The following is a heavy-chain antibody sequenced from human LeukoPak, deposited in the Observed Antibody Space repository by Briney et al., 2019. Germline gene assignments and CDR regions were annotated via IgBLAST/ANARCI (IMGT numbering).Heavy chain of an antibody. CDR3: AKDLNPAVTTYYFDY. D-gene: IGHD4-17*01. V-gene: IGHV3-23*01. Sequence: GGSLRLSCEASGFTFSSYAMSWVRQAPGKGLEWVSAISGSGGSTYYADSVKGRFTISRDDSKNALYLQMNSLRAEDTAVYYCAKDLNPAVTTYYFDYWGQGTLVTVSS. CDR2: ISGSGGST. CDR1: GFTFSSYA. J-gene: IGHJ4*02.